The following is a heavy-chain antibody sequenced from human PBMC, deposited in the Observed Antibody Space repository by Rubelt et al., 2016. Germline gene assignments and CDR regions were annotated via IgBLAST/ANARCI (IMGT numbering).Heavy chain of an antibody. Sequence: QVQLVQSGAEVKKPGASVKVSCKASGYTFTSYGISWVRQAPGQGLEWMVWISAYHGNKNYAQKRKCKVTMTPNTSKSKAYMGLRSRGSDDTAVYYCARRDGYNWDDAFDIWGQGTMVTVSS. CDR2: ISAYHGNK. J-gene: IGHJ3*02. CDR1: GYTFTSYG. V-gene: IGHV1-18*01. CDR3: ARRDGYNWDDAFDI. D-gene: IGHD5-24*01.